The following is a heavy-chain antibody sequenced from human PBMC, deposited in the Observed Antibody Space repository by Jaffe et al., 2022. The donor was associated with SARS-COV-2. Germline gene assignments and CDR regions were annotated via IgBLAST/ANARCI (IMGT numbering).Heavy chain of an antibody. CDR3: AKLAHYCSGGSCYSGTKYGMDV. V-gene: IGHV3-23*01. CDR2: ISGSGGST. D-gene: IGHD2-15*01. CDR1: GFTFSSYA. Sequence: EVQLLESGGGLVQPGGSLRLSCAASGFTFSSYAMSWVRQAPGKGLEWVSAISGSGGSTYYADSVKGRFTISRDNSKNTLYLQMNSLRAEDTAVYYCAKLAHYCSGGSCYSGTKYGMDVWGQGTTVTVSS. J-gene: IGHJ6*02.